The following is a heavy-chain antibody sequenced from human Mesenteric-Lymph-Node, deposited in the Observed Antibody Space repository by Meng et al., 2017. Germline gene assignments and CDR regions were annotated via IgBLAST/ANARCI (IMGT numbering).Heavy chain of an antibody. CDR2: INTKTGNP. V-gene: IGHV7-4-1*02. CDR3: ATTGGGFDY. J-gene: IGHJ4*02. Sequence: QVQLVQAGFELRKPGASVKVSCMASASTFSNYDINWVRQAPGQGLEWMGWINTKTGNPTYAQGFTGRFVFSLDTSVSTAHLHISTLTPEDTAVYYCATTGGGFDYWGQGTLVTVSS. D-gene: IGHD2-8*02. CDR1: ASTFSNYD.